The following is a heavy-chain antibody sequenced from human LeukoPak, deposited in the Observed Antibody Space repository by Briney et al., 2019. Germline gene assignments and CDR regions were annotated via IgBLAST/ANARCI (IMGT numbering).Heavy chain of an antibody. D-gene: IGHD3-16*02. J-gene: IGHJ6*03. Sequence: SETLSLTCTVSGASINSDYWTWVRQVAGKGLEWIGRVYASGSTNYNPYLRSRITMSVDTSKNQFSLDLSSVTAADTGVYYCARHIGGGIEDMDVWGKGTKVTVSS. CDR1: GASINSDY. CDR3: ARHIGGGIEDMDV. CDR2: VYASGST. V-gene: IGHV4-4*07.